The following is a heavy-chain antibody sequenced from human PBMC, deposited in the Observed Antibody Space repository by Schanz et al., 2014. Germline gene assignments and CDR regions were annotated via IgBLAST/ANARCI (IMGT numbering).Heavy chain of an antibody. D-gene: IGHD2-2*01. V-gene: IGHV3-33*01. CDR2: IGYDGSEK. CDR1: GLNFDYYG. CDR3: ARGRRGDCRRTSCTYYFDY. Sequence: QVQLVESGGGVVQPGRSLRLSCATSGLNFDYYGMNWVRQAPGKGLEWVANIGYDGSEKYYVDSVKGRFTISRENGKNSLYLQMNSLRAGDTAVYYCARGRRGDCRRTSCTYYFDYWGQGTLVTVSS. J-gene: IGHJ4*02.